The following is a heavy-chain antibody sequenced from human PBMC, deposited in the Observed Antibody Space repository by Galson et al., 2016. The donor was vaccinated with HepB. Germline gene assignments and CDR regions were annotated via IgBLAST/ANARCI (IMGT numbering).Heavy chain of an antibody. CDR3: ARGRQDFWSGYYFDY. V-gene: IGHV4-34*01. J-gene: IGHJ4*02. D-gene: IGHD3-3*01. Sequence: ETLSLTCAVSGYSIHSGYYWGWIRQSPGKGLEWIGEVNHIGSTTYNPSLKSRVTISIDTSKNHFSLKLNSVTAADTAVYYCARGRQDFWSGYYFDYWGQGTLVTVSS. CDR2: VNHIGST. CDR1: GYSIHSGYY.